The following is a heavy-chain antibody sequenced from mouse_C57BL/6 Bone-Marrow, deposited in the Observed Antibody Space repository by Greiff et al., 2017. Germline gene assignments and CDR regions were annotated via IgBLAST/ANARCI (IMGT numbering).Heavy chain of an antibody. CDR1: GFSLTSYA. CDR3: ASPYYYEDYYAMDY. V-gene: IGHV2-9-1*01. D-gene: IGHD1-1*01. CDR2: IWTGGGT. Sequence: VMLVESGPGLVAPSQSLSITCTVSGFSLTSYAISWVRQPPGKGLEWLGVIWTGGGTNYNSALKYRLSISKDNSKSQVFLKMNSLQTDDTARYYCASPYYYEDYYAMDYWGQGTSVTVSS. J-gene: IGHJ4*01.